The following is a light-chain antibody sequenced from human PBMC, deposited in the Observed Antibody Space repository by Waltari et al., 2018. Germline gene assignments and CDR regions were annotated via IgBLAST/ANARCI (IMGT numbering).Light chain of an antibody. CDR3: ASWDYRLNGIL. J-gene: IGLJ2*01. Sequence: QSVMTQPPSASGTPGQRVTISCSGTNSNIGSSTVNRYQQLPVAAPKVLIYSDNRRPSGVPDRFSGTKSGTSASLAITGLQSEDEADYYCASWDYRLNGILFGGGTRLTVL. V-gene: IGLV1-44*01. CDR1: NSNIGSST. CDR2: SDN.